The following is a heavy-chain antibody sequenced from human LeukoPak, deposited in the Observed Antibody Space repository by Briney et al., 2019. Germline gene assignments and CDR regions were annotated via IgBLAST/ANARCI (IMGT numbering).Heavy chain of an antibody. V-gene: IGHV1-8*01. D-gene: IGHD6-19*01. CDR2: INPNSGNT. Sequence: GASVKVFCKASGYTFTSYDINWVRQAPGQGLEWMVWINPNSGNTGYEQKFQGRVTMTRNTYISRAYMELSSLRSEDTAVYYCSRGPTYSSGWSDWGQGTLVTVPS. J-gene: IGHJ4*02. CDR1: GYTFTSYD. CDR3: SRGPTYSSGWSD.